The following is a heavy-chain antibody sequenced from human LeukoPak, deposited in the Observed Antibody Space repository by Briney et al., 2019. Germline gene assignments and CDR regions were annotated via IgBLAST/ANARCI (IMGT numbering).Heavy chain of an antibody. J-gene: IGHJ6*03. CDR3: ARHMGNCSSTSCYYYYMDV. Sequence: GGSLRLSCAAAGFTFSNYSMNWGRQAPGKGLELVSSISSSSSYIYYADSVKGRFTISRDNAKNSQYLQMNSLTAEDTAVYYRARHMGNCSSTSCYYYYMDVWGKGTTVTVSS. CDR1: GFTFSNYS. V-gene: IGHV3-21*01. D-gene: IGHD2-2*01. CDR2: ISSSSSYI.